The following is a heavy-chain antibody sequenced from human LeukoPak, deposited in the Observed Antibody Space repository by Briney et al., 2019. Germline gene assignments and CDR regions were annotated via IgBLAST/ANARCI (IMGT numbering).Heavy chain of an antibody. D-gene: IGHD2-15*01. CDR1: GFIFSDYN. CDR3: ARVLRYCSGGNCYSGGLGYMDV. CDR2: ISRSGSTK. J-gene: IGHJ6*03. Sequence: GGSLRLSCAASGFIFSDYNMRWIRQAPGQGLEWVSSISRSGSTKYYADSVKGRFTISRDNAKNSLFLQMNSLRAEDTAVYYCARVLRYCSGGNCYSGGLGYMDVWVKGTTVTISS. V-gene: IGHV3-11*01.